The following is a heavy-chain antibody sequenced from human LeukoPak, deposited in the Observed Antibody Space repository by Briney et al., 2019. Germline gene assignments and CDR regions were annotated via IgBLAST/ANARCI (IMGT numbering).Heavy chain of an antibody. Sequence: SETLSLTCTISGGSINSNSFYWGWARQPPGKGLEWIGIGSLSYSGSTYYSPSLKSRITISVDMAKSQSSLKLSSVTAADTAVYYCASNLRFLEWLPDSWGQGTLVTVSS. V-gene: IGHV4-39*01. D-gene: IGHD3-3*01. J-gene: IGHJ4*02. CDR3: ASNLRFLEWLPDS. CDR2: LSYSGST. CDR1: GGSINSNSFY.